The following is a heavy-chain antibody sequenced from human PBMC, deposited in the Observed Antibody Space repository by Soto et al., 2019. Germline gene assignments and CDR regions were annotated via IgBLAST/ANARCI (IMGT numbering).Heavy chain of an antibody. J-gene: IGHJ4*02. CDR3: ARSKYGGSADANFDY. CDR2: IDSDGSST. CDR1: GFTFGTFW. V-gene: IGHV3-74*01. Sequence: EVQLVESGGGLVQPGGSLRLSCAASGFTFGTFWMHWVRQAPGKGLVWVSRIDSDGSSTRYADSVKGRFTISRDNAKNTLYLQINSQRAEDTAVYYCARSKYGGSADANFDYWGQGTLVTVSA. D-gene: IGHD1-26*01.